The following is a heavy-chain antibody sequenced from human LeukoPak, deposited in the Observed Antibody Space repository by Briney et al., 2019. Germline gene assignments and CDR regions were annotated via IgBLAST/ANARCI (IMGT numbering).Heavy chain of an antibody. J-gene: IGHJ5*02. CDR1: GFTFSSYW. Sequence: GGSLRLSCAASGFTFSSYWMSWVRQAPGKGLEWVACIKQDGSEKHYVDSVKGRFTISRDNAKNSLYLQMNSLRAEDTAVYYCARDRRYDFWSGNNWFDPWGQGTQVTVSS. D-gene: IGHD3-3*01. V-gene: IGHV3-7*03. CDR3: ARDRRYDFWSGNNWFDP. CDR2: IKQDGSEK.